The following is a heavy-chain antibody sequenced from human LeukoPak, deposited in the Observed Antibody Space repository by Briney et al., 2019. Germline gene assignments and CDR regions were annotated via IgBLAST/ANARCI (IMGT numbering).Heavy chain of an antibody. CDR3: ARVECCSSTSCYFHWFDP. J-gene: IGHJ5*02. D-gene: IGHD2-2*01. Sequence: GASVKVSCKASGYTFTGYYMHWVRQAPGQRLEWMGWINPNSLGTNYARKFQGRVTMTRDTSISTAYMELSRLRSDDTAVYDCARVECCSSTSCYFHWFDPWGQGTLVTVSS. V-gene: IGHV1-2*02. CDR1: GYTFTGYY. CDR2: INPNSLGT.